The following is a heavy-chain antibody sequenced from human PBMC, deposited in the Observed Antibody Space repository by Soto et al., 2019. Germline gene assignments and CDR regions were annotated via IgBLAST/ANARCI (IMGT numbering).Heavy chain of an antibody. J-gene: IGHJ4*02. CDR1: GFTFDDYT. D-gene: IGHD5-18*01. CDR3: AKDIGVDTAMAFDY. CDR2: ISWDGGST. V-gene: IGHV3-43*01. Sequence: GGSLRLSCAASGFTFDDYTMHWVRQAPGKGLEWVSLISWDGGSTYYADSVKGRFTISRDNSKNSLYLQMNSLRTEDTALYYCAKDIGVDTAMAFDYWGQGTLVTVSS.